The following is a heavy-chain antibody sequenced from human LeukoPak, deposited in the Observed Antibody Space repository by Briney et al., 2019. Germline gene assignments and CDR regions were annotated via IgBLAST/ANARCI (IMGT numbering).Heavy chain of an antibody. CDR1: GGSISSGGYY. CDR3: ARGLGGSLDY. V-gene: IGHV4-30-2*01. CDR2: INHSGST. J-gene: IGHJ4*02. Sequence: PSQTLSLTCTVSGGSISSGGYYWSWIRQPPGKGLEWIGEINHSGSTNYNPSLKSRVTISVDTSKNQFSLKLSSVTAADTAVYYCARGLGGSLDYWGQGTLVTVSS. D-gene: IGHD3-10*01.